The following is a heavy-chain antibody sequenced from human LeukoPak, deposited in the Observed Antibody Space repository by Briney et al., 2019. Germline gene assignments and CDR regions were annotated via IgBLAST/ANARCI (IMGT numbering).Heavy chain of an antibody. J-gene: IGHJ6*02. V-gene: IGHV5-51*01. Sequence: GESLKISCQGSGYSFTSYWIGWVRQMPGKGLEWMGIIYPGDSDTRYSPSFQGQVTISADKSISTAYLQWSSLKASDTAMYYCARLPPLFGSGSYTRYYYYYGMDVWGQGTTVTVSS. CDR3: ARLPPLFGSGSYTRYYYYYGMDV. CDR2: IYPGDSDT. CDR1: GYSFTSYW. D-gene: IGHD3-10*01.